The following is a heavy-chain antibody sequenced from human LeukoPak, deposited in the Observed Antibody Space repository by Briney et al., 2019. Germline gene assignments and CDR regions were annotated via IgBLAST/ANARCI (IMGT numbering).Heavy chain of an antibody. V-gene: IGHV3-9*01. CDR1: GFTFDDYA. CDR3: ARVGRGAVAGTGY. J-gene: IGHJ4*02. Sequence: GRSLRLSCAASGFTFDDYAMHWVRQAPGKGLEWVSGISWNSGSIGYADSVKGRFTISRDNAKNSLYLQMNSLRAEDTAVYYCARVGRGAVAGTGYWGQGTPVTVSS. D-gene: IGHD6-19*01. CDR2: ISWNSGSI.